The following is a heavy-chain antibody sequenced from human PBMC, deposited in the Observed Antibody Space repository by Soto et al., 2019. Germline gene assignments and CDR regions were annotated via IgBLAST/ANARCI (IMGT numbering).Heavy chain of an antibody. CDR1: DFSFSRDW. D-gene: IGHD6-19*01. CDR2: ISTDGSYT. Sequence: EVQLVESGGGLVQPGGSLRLSCTASDFSFSRDWVHWVRQAPGKGLEWVSRISTDGSYTAYTDSVEGRFTISRDNAKNTLFLEMNRLRVEETAVYYCASFGSAWSESHWGPGTLVTVSS. J-gene: IGHJ4*02. V-gene: IGHV3-74*03. CDR3: ASFGSAWSESH.